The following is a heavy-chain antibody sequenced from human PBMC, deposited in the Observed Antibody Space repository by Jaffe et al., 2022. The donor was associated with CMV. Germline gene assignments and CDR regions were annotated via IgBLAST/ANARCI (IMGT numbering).Heavy chain of an antibody. CDR1: GFTFSSYA. Sequence: EVQLLESGGGLVQPGGSLRLSCAASGFTFSSYAMSWVRQAPGKGLEWVSAISGSGGSTYYADSVKGRFTISRDNSKNTLYLQMNSLRAEDTAVYYCAKPRITIFGVVNMYYYYGMDVWGQGTTVTVSS. D-gene: IGHD3-3*01. V-gene: IGHV3-23*01. CDR2: ISGSGGST. CDR3: AKPRITIFGVVNMYYYYGMDV. J-gene: IGHJ6*02.